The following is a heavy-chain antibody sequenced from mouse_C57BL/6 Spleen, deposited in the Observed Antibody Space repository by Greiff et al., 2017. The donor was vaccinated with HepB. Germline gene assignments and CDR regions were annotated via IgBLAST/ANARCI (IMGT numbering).Heavy chain of an antibody. D-gene: IGHD1-2*01. J-gene: IGHJ4*01. Sequence: QVHVKQPGAELVKPGASVKLSCKASGYTFTSYWMHWVKQRPGQGLEWIGMIHPNSGSTNYNEKFKSKATLTVDKSSSTAYMQLSSLTSEDSAVYYCARMALLPRAMDYWGQGTSVTVSS. V-gene: IGHV1-64*01. CDR1: GYTFTSYW. CDR2: IHPNSGST. CDR3: ARMALLPRAMDY.